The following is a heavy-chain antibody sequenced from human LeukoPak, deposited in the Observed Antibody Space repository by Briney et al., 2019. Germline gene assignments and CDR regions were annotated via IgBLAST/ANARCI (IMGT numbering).Heavy chain of an antibody. CDR1: GFTFSDYY. CDR2: ISSSGSTI. Sequence: GGSLRPSCAASGFTFSDYYMSWIRQAPGKGLEWVSYISSSGSTIYYADPVKGRFTISRDNSKNTLYLQMNSLRAEDTAVYYCAKARGAPPWELDFDYWGQGTLVTVSS. V-gene: IGHV3-11*01. D-gene: IGHD1-26*01. CDR3: AKARGAPPWELDFDY. J-gene: IGHJ4*02.